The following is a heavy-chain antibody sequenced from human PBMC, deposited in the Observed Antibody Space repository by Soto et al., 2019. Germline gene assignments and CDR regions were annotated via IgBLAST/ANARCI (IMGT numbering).Heavy chain of an antibody. V-gene: IGHV4-30-4*01. CDR2: IYYSGST. Sequence: SETLSLTCIVSGGSISSYYWSWIRQPPGKGLEWIGYIYYSGSTYYNPSLKSRVTISVDTSKNQFSLKLSSVTAADTAVYYCASQGSGSYYNPFDYWGQGTLVTVSS. CDR1: GGSISSYY. D-gene: IGHD3-10*01. J-gene: IGHJ4*02. CDR3: ASQGSGSYYNPFDY.